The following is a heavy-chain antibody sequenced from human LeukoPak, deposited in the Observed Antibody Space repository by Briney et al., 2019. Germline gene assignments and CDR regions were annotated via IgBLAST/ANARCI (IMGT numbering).Heavy chain of an antibody. CDR1: GGSISSYY. Sequence: PSETLSLTCTVSGGSISSYYWSWIRQPPGKGLEWIGYIYYSGSTNYNPSLKSRVTISVDTSKNQFSLKLSSVTAADTAVYYCARANSYQPLSLPFDYWGQGTLVTVSS. J-gene: IGHJ4*02. D-gene: IGHD2-2*01. CDR3: ARANSYQPLSLPFDY. CDR2: IYYSGST. V-gene: IGHV4-59*01.